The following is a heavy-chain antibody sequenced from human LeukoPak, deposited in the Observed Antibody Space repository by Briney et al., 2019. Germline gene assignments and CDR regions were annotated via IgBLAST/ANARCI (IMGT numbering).Heavy chain of an antibody. Sequence: PGGSLRLSCAASGFTFSSYAMSWVRQSPGRGLEWVASISPGGGTTYYADYVKGRFTISRDNSNNTLYVQMNSLRAEDTAVYYCAKVRSGSANWALRIFDNWGQGTLVTVSS. J-gene: IGHJ4*02. CDR2: ISPGGGTT. D-gene: IGHD1-1*01. CDR3: AKVRSGSANWALRIFDN. V-gene: IGHV3-23*01. CDR1: GFTFSSYA.